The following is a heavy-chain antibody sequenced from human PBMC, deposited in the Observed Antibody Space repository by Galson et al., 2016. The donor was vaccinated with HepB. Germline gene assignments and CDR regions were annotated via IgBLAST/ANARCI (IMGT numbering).Heavy chain of an antibody. J-gene: IGHJ3*02. CDR1: GYSFATYW. CDR3: ARGALDDYGVQDYAVDI. Sequence: QSGAEVKKPGESLKMSCKGSGYSFATYWIGWVRQIPGKGLEWMGIIYPGNSDTRYSPSFQGQVTISVDKSITTAYLQWSSLKASDSAIYYCARGALDDYGVQDYAVDIWGQGTMVTVAS. D-gene: IGHD4-17*01. V-gene: IGHV5-51*01. CDR2: IYPGNSDT.